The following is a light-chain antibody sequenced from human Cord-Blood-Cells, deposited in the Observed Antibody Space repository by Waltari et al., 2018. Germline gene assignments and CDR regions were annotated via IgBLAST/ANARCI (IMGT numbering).Light chain of an antibody. Sequence: DIALTQSPDSLAVPLGERATITSKSSQSVLYSSNNDTYLAWYQQKPGQPPKLLIYLASTRESGVPDRFSGSGSGTDFTLTISSLQAEDVAFYYCQQYYSTPPTFGQGTKVEIK. CDR3: QQYYSTPPT. CDR1: QSVLYSSNNDTY. V-gene: IGKV4-1*01. CDR2: LAS. J-gene: IGKJ1*01.